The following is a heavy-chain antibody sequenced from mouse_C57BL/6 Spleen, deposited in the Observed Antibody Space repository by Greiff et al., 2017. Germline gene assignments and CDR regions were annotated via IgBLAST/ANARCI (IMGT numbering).Heavy chain of an antibody. J-gene: IGHJ4*01. CDR1: GYTFTSYD. V-gene: IGHV1-85*01. CDR3: ARAPVVEGDYAMDY. CDR2: IYPRDGST. D-gene: IGHD1-1*01. Sequence: VQLQQSGPELVKPGASVKLSCKASGYTFTSYDINWVKQRPGQGLEWIGWIYPRDGSTKYNEKFKGKATLTVDTSSSTAYMELHSLTSEDSAVYCCARAPVVEGDYAMDYWGQGTSVTVSS.